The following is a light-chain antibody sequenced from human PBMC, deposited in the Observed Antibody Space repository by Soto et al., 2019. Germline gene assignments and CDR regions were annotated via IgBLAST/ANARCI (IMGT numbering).Light chain of an antibody. V-gene: IGKV1-17*01. CDR3: LQNNSYPLT. CDR2: SAS. CDR1: PDVRRW. Sequence: DIQMTQSPSSLSASVGERVTITCRASPDVRRWLAWYQQKPGKAPKRLIYSASSLQSGVPSRFSGSGSGTEFTLTISSLQPEDFATYYCLQNNSYPLTFGQGTKVDIK. J-gene: IGKJ1*01.